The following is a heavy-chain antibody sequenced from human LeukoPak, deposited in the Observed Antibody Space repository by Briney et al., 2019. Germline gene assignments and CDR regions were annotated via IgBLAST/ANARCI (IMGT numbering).Heavy chain of an antibody. CDR3: AREGPTYYYDSSGYYYYYGMDV. Sequence: GGSLRLSCAASGFTFSSYVMYWVRQAPGKGLEYVSSISSNGGSTYYANSVKGRFTISRDNSKNTLYLQMGSLRAEDMAVYYCAREGPTYYYDSSGYYYYYGMDVWGQGTTVTVSS. CDR1: GFTFSSYV. V-gene: IGHV3-64*01. D-gene: IGHD3-22*01. J-gene: IGHJ6*02. CDR2: ISSNGGST.